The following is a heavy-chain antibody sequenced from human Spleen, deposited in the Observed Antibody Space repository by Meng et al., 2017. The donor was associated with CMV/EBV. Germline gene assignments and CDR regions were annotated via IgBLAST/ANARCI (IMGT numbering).Heavy chain of an antibody. CDR2: IYYSGST. J-gene: IGHJ5*02. D-gene: IGHD5-18*01. CDR3: ARYVDTAMAGWFDP. V-gene: IGHV4-59*01. CDR1: GGSISSYY. Sequence: SETLSLTCTVSGGSISSYYWSWIRQPPGKGLEWIGYIYYSGSTNYNPSLKSRVTISVDTSKNQFSLKLSSVTAADTAVYYCARYVDTAMAGWFDPWGQGTLVTVSS.